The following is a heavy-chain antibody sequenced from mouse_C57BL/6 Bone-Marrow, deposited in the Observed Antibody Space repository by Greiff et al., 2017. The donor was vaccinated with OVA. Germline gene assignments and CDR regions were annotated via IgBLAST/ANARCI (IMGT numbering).Heavy chain of an antibody. V-gene: IGHV1-50*01. J-gene: IGHJ4*01. CDR3: ARDYYGPDAMDY. D-gene: IGHD1-2*01. CDR1: GYTFTSYW. CDR2: IDPSDSYT. Sequence: QVQLQQPGAELVKPGASVKLSCKASGYTFTSYWMQWVKQRPGQGLEWIGEIDPSDSYTNYNQKFKGKATLTVDTSSSTAYMQLSSLKTEDSAVYYCARDYYGPDAMDYWGQGTSVTVSS.